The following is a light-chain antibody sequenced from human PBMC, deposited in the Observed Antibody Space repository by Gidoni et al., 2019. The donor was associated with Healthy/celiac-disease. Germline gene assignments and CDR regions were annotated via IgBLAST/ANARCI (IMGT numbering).Light chain of an antibody. Sequence: DIQMTQSPSSLSASVGDRVTITCRASQSISSYLNWYQQKPEKAPKLLIYAASSLQSGVPSRFSGSGSGTDFTLTISSLQPEDFATYYCQQSYSILTFGGGTKVEIK. J-gene: IGKJ4*01. CDR3: QQSYSILT. CDR2: AAS. V-gene: IGKV1-39*01. CDR1: QSISSY.